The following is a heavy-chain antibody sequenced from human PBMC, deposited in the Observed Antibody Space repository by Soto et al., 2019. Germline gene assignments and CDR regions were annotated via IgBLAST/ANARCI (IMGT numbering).Heavy chain of an antibody. Sequence: SGPTLVNPTQTLTLTCTFSGFSLSTSGVGVGWIRQPPGKALEWLALIYWDDDKRYSPSLKSRLTITKDTSKNQVVLTMTNMDPVDTATYFCAHRSLYGHNLGIDYWGQGTLVTVSS. CDR3: AHRSLYGHNLGIDY. J-gene: IGHJ4*02. CDR2: IYWDDDK. V-gene: IGHV2-5*02. CDR1: GFSLSTSGVG. D-gene: IGHD3-10*01.